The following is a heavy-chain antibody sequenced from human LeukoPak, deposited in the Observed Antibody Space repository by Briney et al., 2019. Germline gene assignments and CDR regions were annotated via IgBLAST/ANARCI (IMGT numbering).Heavy chain of an antibody. CDR1: GYTFTSYA. Sequence: ASVKVSCKASGYTFTSYAMHRVRQAPGQRLEWMGWINAGNGNTKYSQKFQGRVTITRDTSASTAYMELSSLRSEDTAVYYCARGANHYYDSSGYYSLYDAFDIWGQGTMVTVSS. D-gene: IGHD3-22*01. J-gene: IGHJ3*02. CDR3: ARGANHYYDSSGYYSLYDAFDI. CDR2: INAGNGNT. V-gene: IGHV1-3*01.